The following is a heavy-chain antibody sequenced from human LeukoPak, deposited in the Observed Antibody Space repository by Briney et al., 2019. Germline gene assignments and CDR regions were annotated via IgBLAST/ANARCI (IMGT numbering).Heavy chain of an antibody. CDR2: INPSGGST. J-gene: IGHJ3*02. CDR3: ARGKLRFPPRRKDAFDI. CDR1: GYTFTSYY. Sequence: ASVKVSCKASGYTFTSYYMHWVRQAPGQGLEWMGIINPSGGSTSYAQKFQGRVTMTRDTSTSTAYMELSSLRSEDTAVYYCARGKLRFPPRRKDAFDIWGQGTMVTVSS. V-gene: IGHV1-46*01. D-gene: IGHD3-3*01.